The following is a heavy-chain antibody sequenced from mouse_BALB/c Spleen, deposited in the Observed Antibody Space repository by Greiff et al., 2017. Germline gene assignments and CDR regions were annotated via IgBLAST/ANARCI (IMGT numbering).Heavy chain of an antibody. CDR1: GFTFSDYY. V-gene: IGHV5-4*02. CDR3: AKSGLGGTAWFAY. D-gene: IGHD3-1*01. J-gene: IGHJ3*01. CDR2: ISDGGSYT. Sequence: EVHLVESGGGLVKPGGSLKLSCAASGFTFSDYYMYWVRQTPEKRLEWVATISDGGSYTYYPDSVKGRFTISRDNAKNNLYLQMSSLKSEDTAMYYCAKSGLGGTAWFAYWGQGTLVTVSA.